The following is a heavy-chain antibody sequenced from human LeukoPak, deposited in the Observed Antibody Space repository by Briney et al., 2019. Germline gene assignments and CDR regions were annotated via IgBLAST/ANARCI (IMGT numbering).Heavy chain of an antibody. J-gene: IGHJ6*02. Sequence: GGSLRLSCAASGFTFSSYSMNWVRQAPGKGLEWVSSISSSSSYIYYADSVKGRFTISRDNAKNSLYLQMNSLRAEDTAVYYCARDSGSSWYWSGPYYYYGMDVWGQGTTVTVSS. CDR1: GFTFSSYS. D-gene: IGHD6-13*01. CDR2: ISSSSSYI. V-gene: IGHV3-21*01. CDR3: ARDSGSSWYWSGPYYYYGMDV.